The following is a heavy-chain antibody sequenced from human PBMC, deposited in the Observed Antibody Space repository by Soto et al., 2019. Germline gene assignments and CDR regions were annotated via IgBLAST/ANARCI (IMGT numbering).Heavy chain of an antibody. D-gene: IGHD1-20*01. CDR1: GFTFSNSG. Sequence: QVQLVESGGGVVQPGGSLRLSCAVSGFTFSNSGMHWVRQAPGKGLEWVALISSNGLTKYYADSVKGRFTISRDNSKDTLYLQMDSLRPEDTALYYCASRITAGYWGQGTLVTVSS. CDR2: ISSNGLTK. J-gene: IGHJ4*02. CDR3: ASRITAGY. V-gene: IGHV3-30*03.